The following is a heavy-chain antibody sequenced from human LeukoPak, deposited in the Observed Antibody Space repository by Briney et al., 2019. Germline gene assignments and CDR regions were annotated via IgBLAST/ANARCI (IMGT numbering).Heavy chain of an antibody. CDR1: GFTFSSYT. Sequence: GGSLTLCCAASGFTFSSYTMNWVRQAPGKGLEWVSSSTSSNNYIYYADSVNGRFTISRDNAKNSLYLQMNSLRAEDTAVYYCVCQLYGTLEYWGQGTVVTVSS. CDR2: STSSNNYI. CDR3: VCQLYGTLEY. V-gene: IGHV3-21*01. J-gene: IGHJ4*02. D-gene: IGHD2-2*01.